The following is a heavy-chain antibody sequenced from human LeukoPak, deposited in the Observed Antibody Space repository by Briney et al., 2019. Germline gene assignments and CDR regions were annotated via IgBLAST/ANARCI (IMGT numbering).Heavy chain of an antibody. CDR3: ATLVSTRYYFDY. J-gene: IGHJ4*02. CDR1: GASISSYY. V-gene: IGHV4-59*04. Sequence: KSSETLSLTCTVSGASISSYYWSWIRQPPGKGLEWIGNIYHSGITYYNHFNSSLKSRVTISIDTSKNQFSLRLTSVTAADTAVYFCATLVSTRYYFDYWGQGTLVTVSS. D-gene: IGHD5/OR15-5a*01. CDR2: IYHSGIT.